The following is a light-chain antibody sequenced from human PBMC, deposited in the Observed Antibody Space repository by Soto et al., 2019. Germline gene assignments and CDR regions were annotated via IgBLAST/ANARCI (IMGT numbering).Light chain of an antibody. Sequence: DIQMTQSPSTLSASVGDRVTITCRASQSISSWLAWYQQTPGKPPKILIYDASSLESGVPSRFRGSGSGTGFTLTISRLQPDDFETYYCQHYNSYSEAFGQGTKVDIK. CDR2: DAS. CDR3: QHYNSYSEA. J-gene: IGKJ1*01. CDR1: QSISSW. V-gene: IGKV1-5*01.